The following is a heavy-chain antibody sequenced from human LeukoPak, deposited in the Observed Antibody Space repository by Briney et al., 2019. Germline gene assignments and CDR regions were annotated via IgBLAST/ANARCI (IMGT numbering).Heavy chain of an antibody. CDR2: INPKSGGT. J-gene: IGHJ5*02. CDR3: ASEEYGFYP. D-gene: IGHD2-2*01. Sequence: ASVKVSCKASGYTFTGFYMHWVPQAPGQGLEWMGWINPKSGGTNYAQKFQGRVTMTRDTSIHTAYMELSRLRSDDTAVYYCASEEYGFYPCGQGTLVTVSS. V-gene: IGHV1-2*02. CDR1: GYTFTGFY.